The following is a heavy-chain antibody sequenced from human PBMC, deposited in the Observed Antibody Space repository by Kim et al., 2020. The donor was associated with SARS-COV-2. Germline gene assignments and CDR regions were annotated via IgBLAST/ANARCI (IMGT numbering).Heavy chain of an antibody. CDR3: ARDRQRAGTGVDY. V-gene: IGHV6-1*01. CDR2: TYYRSKWYT. Sequence: SQTLALTCDISGDSVSSNSAAWNWIRQSPSRCLEWLGRTYYRSKWYTDYALSVKGRITINPDTSKNQFSLQLNSVTPEATAVNYCARDRQRAGTGVDYWGQRTLFTVAS. D-gene: IGHD6-19*01. CDR1: GDSVSSNSAA. J-gene: IGHJ4*02.